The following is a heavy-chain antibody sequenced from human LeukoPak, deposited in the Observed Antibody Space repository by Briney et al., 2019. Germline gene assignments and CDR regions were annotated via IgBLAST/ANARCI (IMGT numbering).Heavy chain of an antibody. Sequence: GGSLRLSCAASGFTFDDYGMSWVRQAPGKGLEWVAVISYDGSNKYYADSVKGRFTISRDNSKNTLYLQMNSLRAEDTAVYYCARPYYYDSSGYYYDWGNYFDYWGQGTLVTVSS. D-gene: IGHD3-22*01. V-gene: IGHV3-30*03. CDR1: GFTFDDYG. CDR2: ISYDGSNK. CDR3: ARPYYYDSSGYYYDWGNYFDY. J-gene: IGHJ4*02.